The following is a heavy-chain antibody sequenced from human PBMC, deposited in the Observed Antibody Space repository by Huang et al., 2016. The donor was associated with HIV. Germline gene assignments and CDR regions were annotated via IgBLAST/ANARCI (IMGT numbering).Heavy chain of an antibody. J-gene: IGHJ3*02. CDR2: INHSGST. Sequence: QVQLQQWGAGLLKPSETLSLTCAVNGGSFSGYYWSWIRQSPGKGLEWIGEINHSGSTNYNPSLKSRLTISVDTSKNQFSLKLSSVTAADTAVYYCARERMMSWLDDHDAFDIWGQGTMVTVSS. V-gene: IGHV4-34*01. D-gene: IGHD1-1*01. CDR1: GGSFSGYY. CDR3: ARERMMSWLDDHDAFDI.